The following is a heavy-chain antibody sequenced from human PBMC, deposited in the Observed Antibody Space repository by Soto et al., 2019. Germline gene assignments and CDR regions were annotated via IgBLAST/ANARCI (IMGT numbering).Heavy chain of an antibody. CDR3: ARGYSSSWYYWFDP. CDR1: GYTLGAIY. J-gene: IGHJ5*02. Sequence: ASVKVSCKASGYTLGAIYMHWVRQAPGQRLEWMGWINAGNGNTKYSQKFQGRVTITRDTSASTAYMELSSLRSEDTAVYYCARGYSSSWYYWFDPWGQGTLVTVSS. D-gene: IGHD6-13*01. CDR2: INAGNGNT. V-gene: IGHV1-3*01.